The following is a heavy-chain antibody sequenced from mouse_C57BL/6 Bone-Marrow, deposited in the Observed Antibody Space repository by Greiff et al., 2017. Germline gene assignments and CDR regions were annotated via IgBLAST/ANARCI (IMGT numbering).Heavy chain of an antibody. V-gene: IGHV1-63*01. CDR3: AIGGYGGYAMDY. CDR2: IYPGGGYT. D-gene: IGHD1-2*01. CDR1: GYTFTNYW. Sequence: QVQLKESGAELVRPGTSVKMSCKASGYTFTNYWIGWAKQRPGHGLEWIGDIYPGGGYTNYNEKFKGKATRTADKSSSTAYMQFSSLTAEDSAIYCCAIGGYGGYAMDYWGQGTSVTVSS. J-gene: IGHJ4*01.